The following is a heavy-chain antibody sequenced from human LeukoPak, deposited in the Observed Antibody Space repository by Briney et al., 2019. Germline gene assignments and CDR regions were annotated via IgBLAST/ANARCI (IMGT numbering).Heavy chain of an antibody. D-gene: IGHD3-22*01. J-gene: IGHJ4*02. CDR3: ARVLYIRITMIVVVKALDY. CDR2: VNPTSGGT. Sequence: ASVKVSCKASGYTFTGYYMHWVRQAPGQGLEWMGWVNPTSGGTNYAQKFQGRVTMTTDTSTSTAYMELRSLRSDDTAVYYCARVLYIRITMIVVVKALDYWGQGTLVTVSS. V-gene: IGHV1-2*02. CDR1: GYTFTGYY.